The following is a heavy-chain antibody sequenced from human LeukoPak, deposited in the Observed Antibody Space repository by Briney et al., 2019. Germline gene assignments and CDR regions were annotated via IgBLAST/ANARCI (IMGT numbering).Heavy chain of an antibody. CDR3: ARDPPPDYVWGSYRYTYYFDY. V-gene: IGHV1-2*02. Sequence: ASVKVSCKASGYTFTGYYMHWVRQAPGQGLEWMGWINPNSGDTNYAQKFQGRVTMTRDTSISTAYMELSRLRSDDTAVYYCARDPPPDYVWGSYRYTYYFDYWGQGTLVTVSS. D-gene: IGHD3-16*02. J-gene: IGHJ4*02. CDR1: GYTFTGYY. CDR2: INPNSGDT.